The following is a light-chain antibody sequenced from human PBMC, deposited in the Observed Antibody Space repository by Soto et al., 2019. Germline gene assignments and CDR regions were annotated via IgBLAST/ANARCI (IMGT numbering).Light chain of an antibody. CDR2: GAS. CDR3: QQYGSSRT. V-gene: IGKV3-20*01. Sequence: ENVLTQSPGTLSLSPGERATLSCSASQSVSNNYLAWFQQKPGQAPRLLIYGASSRATGIPDRFSGSGSGTDFPLTISRLEPEDFAVYYCQQYGSSRTFGQGTKVEIK. CDR1: QSVSNNY. J-gene: IGKJ1*01.